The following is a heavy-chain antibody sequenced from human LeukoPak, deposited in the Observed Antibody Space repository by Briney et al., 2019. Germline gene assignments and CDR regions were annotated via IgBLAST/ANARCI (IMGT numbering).Heavy chain of an antibody. D-gene: IGHD2-15*01. Sequence: GGSLRLSCSASGFTFNSYSMHWIRQGPGKGLEYVSGISSNGRSTYDADSVKGRFTISRDNSKNTLYLQMSSLRAEDTAVYYCAKGASLGYCSGANCYSAYWGQGTLVTVSS. CDR2: ISSNGRST. V-gene: IGHV3-64D*09. J-gene: IGHJ4*02. CDR3: AKGASLGYCSGANCYSAY. CDR1: GFTFNSYS.